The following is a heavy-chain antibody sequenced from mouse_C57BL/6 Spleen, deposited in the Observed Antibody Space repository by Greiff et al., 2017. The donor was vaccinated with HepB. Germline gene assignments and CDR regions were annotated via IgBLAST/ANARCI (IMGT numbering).Heavy chain of an antibody. CDR3: ARWAVVATRYFDV. CDR2: IYPSDSET. V-gene: IGHV1-61*01. Sequence: VQLQQSGAELVRPGSSVKLSCKASGYTFTSYWMDWVKQRPGQGLEWIGNIYPSDSETHYNQKFKDKATLTVDKSSSTAYMQLSSLTSEDSAVYYCARWAVVATRYFDVWGTGTTVTVSS. D-gene: IGHD1-1*01. CDR1: GYTFTSYW. J-gene: IGHJ1*03.